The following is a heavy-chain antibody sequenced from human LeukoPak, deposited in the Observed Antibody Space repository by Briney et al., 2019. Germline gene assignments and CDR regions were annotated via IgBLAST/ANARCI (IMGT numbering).Heavy chain of an antibody. Sequence: ASVKVSCKASGYTFTTYGISWVRQAPGQGLEWMGWISAYNGNTNYTQKLQGRVTMTTDKFTSTAYMELRSLRPDDTAVYYCARSRRITTMVSFDYWGQGTLVTVSS. CDR1: GYTFTTYG. J-gene: IGHJ4*02. V-gene: IGHV1-18*01. CDR2: ISAYNGNT. D-gene: IGHD5-18*01. CDR3: ARSRRITTMVSFDY.